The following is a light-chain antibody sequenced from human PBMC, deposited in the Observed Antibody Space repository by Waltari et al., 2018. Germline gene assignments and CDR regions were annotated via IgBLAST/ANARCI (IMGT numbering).Light chain of an antibody. CDR3: SSYTSSSTRVV. CDR1: SSDVGGYNY. Sequence: QSALTQPASVSGSPGQSITISCTGTSSDVGGYNYVSWYQQHPGKAPKLMIYDVSNRPSGVSNCCSDSKSGNTASLTISGLQAEDEADYYCSSYTSSSTRVVFGGGTKLTVL. J-gene: IGLJ2*01. CDR2: DVS. V-gene: IGLV2-14*03.